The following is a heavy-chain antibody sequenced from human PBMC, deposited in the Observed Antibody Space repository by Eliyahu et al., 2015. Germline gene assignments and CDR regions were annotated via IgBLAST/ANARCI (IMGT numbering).Heavy chain of an antibody. V-gene: IGHV3-48*03. Sequence: EVQLVESGGGLVQPGGSLRLSCAASGFXFSSFEMNWVRQAPGKGLEGVSYISSSGSTIYYADSVKGRFTISRDNAKNSLYLQMNSLRAEDTAVYYCAREQTGYSYGSGYYYAMDVWGQGTTVAVSS. CDR2: ISSSGSTI. J-gene: IGHJ6*02. CDR3: AREQTGYSYGSGYYYAMDV. D-gene: IGHD5-18*01. CDR1: GFXFSSFE.